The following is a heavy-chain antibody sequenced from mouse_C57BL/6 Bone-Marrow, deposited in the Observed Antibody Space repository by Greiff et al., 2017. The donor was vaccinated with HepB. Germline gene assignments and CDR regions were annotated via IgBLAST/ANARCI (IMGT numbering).Heavy chain of an antibody. J-gene: IGHJ2*01. D-gene: IGHD2-3*01. V-gene: IGHV3-1*01. CDR3: ARGIYDGYFFDY. Sequence: VQLKESGPGMVKPSQSLSLTCTVTGYSITSGYDWHWIRHFPGNKLEWMGYISYSGSTNYNPSLKSRISITHDTSKNHFFLKLNSVTTEDTATYYCARGIYDGYFFDYWGQGTTLTVSS. CDR2: ISYSGST. CDR1: GYSITSGYD.